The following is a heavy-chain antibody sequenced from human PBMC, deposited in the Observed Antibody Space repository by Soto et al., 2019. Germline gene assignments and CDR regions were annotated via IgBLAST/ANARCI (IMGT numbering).Heavy chain of an antibody. CDR2: IYYSGST. CDR1: GGSISSGDYY. J-gene: IGHJ6*02. D-gene: IGHD4-17*01. Sequence: SETLSLTCTVSGGSISSGDYYWSWIRQPPGKGLEWIGSIYYSGSTYYNPSLKSRVTISVDTSKNQFSLKLNSVTAADTAVYYCARGHTVTTTYYYYYYGMDVSGQGTTVPVSS. CDR3: ARGHTVTTTYYYYYYGMDV. V-gene: IGHV4-30-4*01.